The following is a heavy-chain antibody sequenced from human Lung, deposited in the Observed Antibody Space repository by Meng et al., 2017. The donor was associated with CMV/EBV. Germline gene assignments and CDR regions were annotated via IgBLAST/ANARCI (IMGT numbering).Heavy chain of an antibody. D-gene: IGHD5-12*01. J-gene: IGHJ4*02. CDR3: AKRGNDQSARYYFDY. CDR2: IWYDGSNK. CDR1: GFPFSSYG. Sequence: SLKISCAASGFPFSSYGMHWVGQAPGKGLEWVAVIWYDGSNKYYADAVKGRFTISRDNSKNTLYLQMNSLRPEETAVYYCAKRGNDQSARYYFDYWGQGTLVTVSS. V-gene: IGHV3-33*06.